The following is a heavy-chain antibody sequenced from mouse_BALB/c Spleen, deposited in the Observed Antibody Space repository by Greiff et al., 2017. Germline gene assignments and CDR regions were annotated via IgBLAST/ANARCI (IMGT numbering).Heavy chain of an antibody. Sequence: DVMLVESGGGLVKPGGSLKLSCAASGFTFSDYYMYWVRQTPEKRLEWVATISDGGSYTYYPDSVKGRFTISRDNAKNNLYLQMSSLKSEDTAMYYCARDGGLDYWGQGTSVTVSS. J-gene: IGHJ4*01. CDR2: ISDGGSYT. V-gene: IGHV5-4*02. CDR3: ARDGGLDY. CDR1: GFTFSDYY.